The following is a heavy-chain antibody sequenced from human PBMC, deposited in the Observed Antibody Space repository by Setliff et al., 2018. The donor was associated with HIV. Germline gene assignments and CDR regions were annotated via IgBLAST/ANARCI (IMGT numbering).Heavy chain of an antibody. CDR1: GGSISGYY. J-gene: IGHJ5*02. CDR3: AKGEDYGDYNNWFDP. CDR2: IYYTGNT. Sequence: SETLSLTCTVSGGSISGYYWGWIRQPPGKGLEWVGTIYYTGNTFYNPSLKSRISISVDTSKNHFSLKLGSVTAADTSVYYCAKGEDYGDYNNWFDPWGQGILVTVSS. D-gene: IGHD4-17*01. V-gene: IGHV4-39*02.